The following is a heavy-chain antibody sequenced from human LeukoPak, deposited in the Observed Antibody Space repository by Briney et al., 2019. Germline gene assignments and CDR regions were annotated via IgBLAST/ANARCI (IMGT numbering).Heavy chain of an antibody. J-gene: IGHJ4*02. CDR1: GHTFTSYY. Sequence: ASVKVSCKASGHTFTSYYMHWVRQAPGQGLEWMGIINPSGGSTSYAQKFQGRVTMTRDTSTSTVYMELSSLRSEDTAVYYCARTYCSSTSCYDLPDYWGQGTLVTVSS. V-gene: IGHV1-46*01. CDR3: ARTYCSSTSCYDLPDY. CDR2: INPSGGST. D-gene: IGHD2-2*01.